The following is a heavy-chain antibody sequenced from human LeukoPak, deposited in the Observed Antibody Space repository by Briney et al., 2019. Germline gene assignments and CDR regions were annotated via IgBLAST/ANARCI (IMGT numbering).Heavy chain of an antibody. D-gene: IGHD6-19*01. Sequence: ASVKVSCKASGYTFTGYYMHWVRQAPGQGLEGMGWINPNSGGTNYAQKFQGRVTMTRDTSISTAYMELSRLRSDDTAVYYCASPATGYSSGWYAPDYWGQGTLVTVSS. CDR1: GYTFTGYY. CDR3: ASPATGYSSGWYAPDY. V-gene: IGHV1-2*02. CDR2: INPNSGGT. J-gene: IGHJ4*02.